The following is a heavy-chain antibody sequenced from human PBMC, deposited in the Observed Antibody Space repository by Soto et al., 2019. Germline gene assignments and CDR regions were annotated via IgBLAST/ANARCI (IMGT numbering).Heavy chain of an antibody. J-gene: IGHJ6*02. V-gene: IGHV3-21*01. CDR1: GFTLTSYS. CDR3: VRERGLSSFYGMDV. D-gene: IGHD3-10*01. CDR2: ISSSSSHI. Sequence: PVGSLRLSCEASGFTLTSYSMNWVRQASGKGLEWVSSISSSSSHIYYADSVKGRFTISRDNARNSLYLQMNSLRAEDTAVYYCVRERGLSSFYGMDVWGQGTTVTVSS.